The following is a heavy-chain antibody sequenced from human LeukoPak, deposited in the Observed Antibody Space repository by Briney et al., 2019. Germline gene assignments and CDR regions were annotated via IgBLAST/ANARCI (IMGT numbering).Heavy chain of an antibody. CDR1: GGSISSGSYY. CDR3: ARGLEMVAENWFDP. CDR2: IYTSGST. Sequence: HPSETLSLTCTVSGGSISSGSYYWRWIRQPAGKGLEWIGRIYTSGSTNYNPSLKSRVTISVDTSKNQFSLKLSSVTAADTAVYYCARGLEMVAENWFDPWGQGTLVTVSS. D-gene: IGHD5-24*01. J-gene: IGHJ5*02. V-gene: IGHV4-61*02.